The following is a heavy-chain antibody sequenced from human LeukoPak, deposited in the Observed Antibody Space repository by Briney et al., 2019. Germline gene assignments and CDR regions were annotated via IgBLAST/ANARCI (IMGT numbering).Heavy chain of an antibody. D-gene: IGHD2-15*01. CDR2: ISGSGGST. J-gene: IGHJ4*02. V-gene: IGHV3-23*01. CDR3: AKERVIVVVGAAYDY. Sequence: PGGALRLSCAASGFTFSSYAMSWVRQAPGKGLEWVSAISGSGGSTYYADSVKGRFTISRDNSKNTLYLQMNSLRAEDTAVYYCAKERVIVVVGAAYDYWGQGTLVTVSS. CDR1: GFTFSSYA.